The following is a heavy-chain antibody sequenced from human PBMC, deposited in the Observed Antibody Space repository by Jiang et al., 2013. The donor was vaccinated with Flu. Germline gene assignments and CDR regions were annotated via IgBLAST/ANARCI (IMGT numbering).Heavy chain of an antibody. Sequence: AASGFTFSSYAMSWVRQAPGKGLEWVSAISGSGGSTYYADSVKGRFTISRDNSKNTLYLQMNSLRAEDTAVYYCAKELWGSGYYSGLWGQGNPGHRLL. D-gene: IGHD3-22*01. J-gene: IGHJ4*02. CDR2: ISGSGGST. CDR3: AKELWGSGYYSGL. V-gene: IGHV3-23*01. CDR1: GFTFSSYA.